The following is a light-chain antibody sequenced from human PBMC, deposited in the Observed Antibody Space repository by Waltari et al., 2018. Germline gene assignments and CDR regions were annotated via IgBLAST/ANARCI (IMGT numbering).Light chain of an antibody. V-gene: IGLV1-47*01. CDR1: SSNIGRNY. Sequence: QSVLTQPPSASGTPGQRVTISCSGTSSNIGRNYVFWFHQLPGTAPKVLIYKDNQRPARVPYRFSGSKSGTSASLAISGLLSEDEADYYCATWDDSLSGYVFGSGTKVAVL. J-gene: IGLJ1*01. CDR2: KDN. CDR3: ATWDDSLSGYV.